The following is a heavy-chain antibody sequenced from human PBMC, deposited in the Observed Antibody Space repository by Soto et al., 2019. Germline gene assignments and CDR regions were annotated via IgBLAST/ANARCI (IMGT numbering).Heavy chain of an antibody. J-gene: IGHJ3*02. Sequence: SETLSLTCVFSVGSFSTYYYNCIRHSPGKWLEWIGEINHSGSNNYSPSLKSRVTMSLDTSKNQFSLKLTSVTAADTAVYYCARGGSNDWQVAFDIWGQGTMFSVSS. V-gene: IGHV4-34*01. D-gene: IGHD3-9*01. CDR1: VGSFSTYY. CDR3: ARGGSNDWQVAFDI. CDR2: INHSGSN.